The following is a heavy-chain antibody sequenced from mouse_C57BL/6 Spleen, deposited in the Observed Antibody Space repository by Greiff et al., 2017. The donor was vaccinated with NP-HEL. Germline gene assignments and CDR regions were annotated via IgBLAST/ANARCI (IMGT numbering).Heavy chain of an antibody. D-gene: IGHD2-2*01. CDR1: GFTFSDYY. J-gene: IGHJ3*01. CDR3: AREGYDEGFAY. CDR2: INYDGSST. Sequence: EVHLVESEGGLVQPGSSMKLSCTASGFTFSDYYMAWVRQVPEKGLEWVANINYDGSSTYYLDSLKSRFIISRDNAKNILYLQMSSLKSEDTATYYCAREGYDEGFAYWGQGTLVTVSA. V-gene: IGHV5-16*01.